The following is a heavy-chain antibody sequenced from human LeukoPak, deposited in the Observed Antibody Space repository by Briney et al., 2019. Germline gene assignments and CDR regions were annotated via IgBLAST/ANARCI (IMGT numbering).Heavy chain of an antibody. Sequence: SQTLSLTCAISGDSVSSNGASWNWIRQSPPRGLEWLGSTYYSSQQWHSDYAPSVKGRIPLHPDTSQNQFSLQLNSVAPEEPADYYCGRETDFGVVPNWGQGTLVPVSS. CDR2: TYYSSQQWHS. J-gene: IGHJ4*02. V-gene: IGHV6-1*01. D-gene: IGHD3-3*01. CDR1: GDSVSSNGAS. CDR3: GRETDFGVVPN.